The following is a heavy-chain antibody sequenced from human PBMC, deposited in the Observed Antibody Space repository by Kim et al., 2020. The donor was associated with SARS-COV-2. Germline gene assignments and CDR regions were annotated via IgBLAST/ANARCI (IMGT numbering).Heavy chain of an antibody. CDR3: GRGSGYSWGGGGY. V-gene: IGHV3-33*01. Sequence: YADTVNGRYTLSRDGSKSTLSLQVNSVRGEDTAVYYCGRGSGYSWGGGGYWGQGTLVTVSS. D-gene: IGHD3-3*01. J-gene: IGHJ1*01.